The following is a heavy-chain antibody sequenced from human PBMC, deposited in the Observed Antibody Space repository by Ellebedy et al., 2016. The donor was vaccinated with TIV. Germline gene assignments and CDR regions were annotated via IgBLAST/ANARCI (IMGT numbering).Heavy chain of an antibody. CDR1: GGSISSGGYS. CDR2: INHSGST. J-gene: IGHJ4*02. D-gene: IGHD2-2*01. CDR3: ARGGRGYQLLRDSYFDY. V-gene: IGHV4-30-2*01. Sequence: SETLSLXXAVSGGSISSGGYSWSWIRQPPGKGLEWIGEINHSGSTNYNPSLKSRVTISVDTSKNQFSLKLSSVTAADTAVYYCARGGRGYQLLRDSYFDYWGQGTLVTVSS.